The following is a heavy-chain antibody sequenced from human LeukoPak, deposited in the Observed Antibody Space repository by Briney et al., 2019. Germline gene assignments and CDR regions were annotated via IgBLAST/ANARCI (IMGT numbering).Heavy chain of an antibody. Sequence: GASVKVSCKASGYTFTGYYMHWVRQAPGQGLEWMGWINPNSGGTNYAQKFQGRVTMTRDTSISTAYMELSRLRSDDTAVYYCAAPYYYDSSGYAYWGQGTLVTVSS. J-gene: IGHJ4*02. CDR3: AAPYYYDSSGYAY. D-gene: IGHD3-22*01. V-gene: IGHV1-2*02. CDR1: GYTFTGYY. CDR2: INPNSGGT.